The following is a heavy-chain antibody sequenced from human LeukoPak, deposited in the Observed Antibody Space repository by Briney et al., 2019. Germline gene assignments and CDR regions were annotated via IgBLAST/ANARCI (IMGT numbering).Heavy chain of an antibody. D-gene: IGHD4/OR15-4a*01. V-gene: IGHV1-3*01. J-gene: IGHJ4*02. CDR1: GYPFRSYV. CDR2: INPANGNT. CDR3: ARDQYGGYLDY. Sequence: ASVKVSCKASGYPFRSYVIHWLRQAPGQNLEWIGWINPANGNTKYSRNFQGRVTITRDTSASVAYMELRSLRSDDTAVYYCARDQYGGYLDYWGQGTLVTVSS.